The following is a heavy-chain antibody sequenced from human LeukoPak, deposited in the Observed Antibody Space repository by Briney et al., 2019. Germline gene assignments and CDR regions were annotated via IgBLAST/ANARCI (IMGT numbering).Heavy chain of an antibody. Sequence: GGSLRLSCAASGFTFNSYTMNWVRQAPGRGLAWVSCVSKSSDYIYYADSVRGRFTISRDNAKNLVYLEMNSLRAEDTGVYYCAREEDSRAIRTSDGLDVWAKGPRSPSPQ. D-gene: IGHD3-22*01. J-gene: IGHJ6*01. V-gene: IGHV3-21*01. CDR3: AREEDSRAIRTSDGLDV. CDR2: VSKSSDYI. CDR1: GFTFNSYT.